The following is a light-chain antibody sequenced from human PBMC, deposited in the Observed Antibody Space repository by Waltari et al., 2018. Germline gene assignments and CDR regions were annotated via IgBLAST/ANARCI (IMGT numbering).Light chain of an antibody. V-gene: IGKV4-1*01. J-gene: IGKJ4*01. CDR2: WAS. CDR3: QQYYTTPRT. CDR1: QSVLDSSNNRNY. Sequence: DIVMSQSPDSLAGSLGERATINCKCSQSVLDSSNNRNYLTWYQQKPGQPPKLPIFWASIRESGLHDLFSGSRSETDFTRSISSLQAEDVVVYYCQQYYTTPRTFGGGTKVEIK.